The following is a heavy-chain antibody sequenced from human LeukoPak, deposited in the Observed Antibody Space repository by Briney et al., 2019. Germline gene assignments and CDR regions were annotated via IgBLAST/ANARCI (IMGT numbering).Heavy chain of an antibody. D-gene: IGHD6-19*01. CDR2: IHYTGST. V-gene: IGHV4-59*08. CDR3: ARRVHPPIAVAGTRSGWFDP. Sequence: SETLSLTCTVSGGSIINYYWSWIRQPPGKGLEWIGFIHYTGSTNYNPSLKSRVTISVDTSKNQFSLKLSSVTAADTAVYYCARRVHPPIAVAGTRSGWFDPWGQGTLVTVSS. J-gene: IGHJ5*02. CDR1: GGSIINYY.